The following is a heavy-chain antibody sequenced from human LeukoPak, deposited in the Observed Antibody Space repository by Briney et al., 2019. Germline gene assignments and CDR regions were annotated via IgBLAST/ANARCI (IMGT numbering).Heavy chain of an antibody. J-gene: IGHJ5*02. Sequence: GGSLRLSCAASGFTFSSYSMNWVRQAPGKGLEWVGRIKSKNVGGTTDYAAPVKGRFTISRDDSKNTVYLQMNSLKIEDTAVYYCTSHAAFDPWGQGTLVTVSS. CDR3: TSHAAFDP. CDR2: IKSKNVGGTT. CDR1: GFTFSSYS. V-gene: IGHV3-15*01.